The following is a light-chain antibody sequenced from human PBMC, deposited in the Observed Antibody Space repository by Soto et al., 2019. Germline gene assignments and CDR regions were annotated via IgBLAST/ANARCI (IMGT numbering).Light chain of an antibody. CDR2: DDN. CDR3: GSWDSSLSAYV. CDR1: SFNSGGNS. Sequence: SVLTQPPSVSAAPGQKVTISCSGSSFNSGGNSVSWYQQLPGTAPKLLIYDDNKRPSGIPDRFSGSKSGTSATLGITGFQTGDEADYYCGSWDSSLSAYVFGTGTKV. V-gene: IGLV1-51*01. J-gene: IGLJ1*01.